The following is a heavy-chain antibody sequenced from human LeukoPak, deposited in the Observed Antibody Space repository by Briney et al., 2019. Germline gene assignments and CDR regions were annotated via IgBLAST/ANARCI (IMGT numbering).Heavy chain of an antibody. D-gene: IGHD4-17*01. CDR3: AKGRDYGDYVAFDI. CDR2: ISDSGGTT. J-gene: IGHJ3*02. V-gene: IGHV3-23*01. CDR1: GFTFSSYP. Sequence: GGSLRLSCAASGFTFSSYPMSWVRQAPGKGLEWVSTISDSGGTTYYADSVKGRFTISRDNSKDTLYLQVNSLRADDTAVYYCAKGRDYGDYVAFDIWGQGTMVTVSS.